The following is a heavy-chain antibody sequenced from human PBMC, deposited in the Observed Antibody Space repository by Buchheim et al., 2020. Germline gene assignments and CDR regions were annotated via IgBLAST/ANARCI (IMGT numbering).Heavy chain of an antibody. CDR3: ARGTEHYDFWSGNEVGWFDP. D-gene: IGHD3-3*01. CDR1: GGSISSSNW. CDR2: IYHSGST. J-gene: IGHJ5*02. V-gene: IGHV4-4*02. Sequence: QVQLQESGPGLVKPSGTLSLTCAVSGGSISSSNWWSWVRQPPGKGLEWIGEIYHSGSTNYNPSLKSRVTISEDKSKNQFSPKLSSVTAADTAVYYCARGTEHYDFWSGNEVGWFDPWGQGTL.